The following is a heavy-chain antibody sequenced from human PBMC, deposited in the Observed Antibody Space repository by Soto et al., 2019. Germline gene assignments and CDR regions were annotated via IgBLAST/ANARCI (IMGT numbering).Heavy chain of an antibody. J-gene: IGHJ6*02. CDR1: GRTFINHW. Sequence: GESLKISCKVSGRTFINHWIGWVRQMPGKGLEWMGIVHPGDSDTRYSPSFQGQVTISADKSISTAYLQWNSLKASDSAMYYCARRXCSGDSCLQYYYYGWDVWGQGTTVTVSS. V-gene: IGHV5-51*01. CDR3: ARRXCSGDSCLQYYYYGWDV. CDR2: VHPGDSDT. D-gene: IGHD2-15*01.